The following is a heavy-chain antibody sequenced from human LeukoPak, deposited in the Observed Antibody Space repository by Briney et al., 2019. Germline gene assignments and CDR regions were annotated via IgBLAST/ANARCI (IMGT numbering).Heavy chain of an antibody. CDR1: GFTVSSNY. V-gene: IGHV3-53*01. CDR3: ARDILTGSIEV. J-gene: IGHJ4*02. D-gene: IGHD3-9*01. Sequence: GSLKLSCAASGFTVSSNYMSWVRQAPGKGLGWVSVIYSGGSTYYADSVKGRFTISRDNSKNTLYLQMNGLRAEDTAVYYCARDILTGSIEVWGQGTLVTVSS. CDR2: IYSGGST.